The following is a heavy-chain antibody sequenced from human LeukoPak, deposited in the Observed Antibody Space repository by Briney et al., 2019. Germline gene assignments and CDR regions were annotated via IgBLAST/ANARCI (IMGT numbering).Heavy chain of an antibody. J-gene: IGHJ4*02. CDR2: ISDSGNT. Sequence: GGSLRLSCTASGFTFGDYAMSWVRQAPGKGLEWVSAISDSGNTYHADSVKGRFTISRDSSKNTLFLQMNRLRPEDAAVYYCAKAPVTTCRGAYCYPFDYWGQGTLVTVSS. CDR1: GFTFGDYA. D-gene: IGHD2-21*01. V-gene: IGHV3-23*01. CDR3: AKAPVTTCRGAYCYPFDY.